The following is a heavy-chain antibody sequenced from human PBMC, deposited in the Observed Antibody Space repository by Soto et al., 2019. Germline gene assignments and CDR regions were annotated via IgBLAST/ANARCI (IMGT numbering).Heavy chain of an antibody. CDR1: GFTFSSYA. Sequence: PGGSLRLSCAASGFTFSSYAMSWVRQAPGKGLEWVSVISGSGTSTYYADSVKGRFTVSRDNSKNRLYLQMNSLRDEDTAVYYCAKDRAGNLYFDYWGQGTLVTVSS. J-gene: IGHJ4*02. CDR2: ISGSGTST. CDR3: AKDRAGNLYFDY. V-gene: IGHV3-23*01.